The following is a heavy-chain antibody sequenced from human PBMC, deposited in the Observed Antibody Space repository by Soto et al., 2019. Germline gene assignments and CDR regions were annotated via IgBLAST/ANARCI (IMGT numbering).Heavy chain of an antibody. CDR2: IYYSGST. CDR3: ARESPIAARNYYYYGMDV. J-gene: IGHJ6*02. D-gene: IGHD6-6*01. V-gene: IGHV4-59*01. Sequence: SEALSLTCTLAAGSIRSLSWSWGRQLPGKGLEWIGYIYYSGSTNYNTTLKSRVTISVDTTKNQFSLKLSSVTAADTAVYYCARESPIAARNYYYYGMDVWGQGTTVTVSS. CDR1: AGSIRSLS.